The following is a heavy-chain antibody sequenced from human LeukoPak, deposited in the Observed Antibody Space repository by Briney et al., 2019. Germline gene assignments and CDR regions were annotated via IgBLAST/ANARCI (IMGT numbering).Heavy chain of an antibody. CDR2: IHYTGST. V-gene: IGHV4-59*01. J-gene: IGHJ5*02. CDR3: ATGSTSPFGP. D-gene: IGHD2-2*01. Sequence: SETLSLTCIVSGDSISSYYWSWTRQPPGKGLEWIGYIHYTGSTNYNPFLKSRVTMSLGTTKNQFSLNLTSVTAADTAVYYCATGSTSPFGPWGQGILVTVFS. CDR1: GDSISSYY.